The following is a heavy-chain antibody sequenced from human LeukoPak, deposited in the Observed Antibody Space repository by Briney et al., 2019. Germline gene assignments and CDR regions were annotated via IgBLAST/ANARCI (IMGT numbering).Heavy chain of an antibody. D-gene: IGHD2-2*01. CDR2: MNPNSGNT. CDR3: ARVYCSSTSCHYYFDY. CDR1: GYTFTSYD. J-gene: IGHJ4*02. V-gene: IGHV1-8*02. Sequence: EASVKVSCKASGYTFTSYDINWVRQATGQGLEWMGWMNPNSGNTGYAQKFQGRVTITRDTSASTAYMELSSLRSEDTAVYYCARVYCSSTSCHYYFDYWGQGTLVTVSS.